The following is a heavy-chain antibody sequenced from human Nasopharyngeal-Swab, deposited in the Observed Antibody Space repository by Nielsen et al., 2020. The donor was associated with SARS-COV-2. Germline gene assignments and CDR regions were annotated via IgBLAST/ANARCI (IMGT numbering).Heavy chain of an antibody. CDR1: GFTFSAYS. CDR2: ISRKSNDI. CDR3: ARVGDCRSTSCYDY. Sequence: GESLKISCEASGFTFSAYSMNWVRQAPGKGLEWVSSISRKSNDIYYADSVKGRFAISRDNAQNSLYLEMSNLRAEDTAVYYCARVGDCRSTSCYDYWGQGTLVTVSS. V-gene: IGHV3-21*01. D-gene: IGHD2-2*01. J-gene: IGHJ4*02.